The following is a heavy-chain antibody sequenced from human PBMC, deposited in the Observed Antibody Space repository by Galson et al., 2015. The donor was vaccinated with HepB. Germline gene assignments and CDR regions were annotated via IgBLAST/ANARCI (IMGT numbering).Heavy chain of an antibody. CDR1: GGTFRTSS. D-gene: IGHD2/OR15-2a*01. Sequence: QSGAEVKMPGASVKVSCKASGGTFRTSSILWVRQAPGQGLEWVGGINPIFRVSNYAQRFQGRVTITADESATTAYMELTSLRSEDTAIYYCATEGKNTDLWLDPWGQGTLLIVSS. J-gene: IGHJ5*02. CDR3: ATEGKNTDLWLDP. CDR2: INPIFRVS. V-gene: IGHV1-69*13.